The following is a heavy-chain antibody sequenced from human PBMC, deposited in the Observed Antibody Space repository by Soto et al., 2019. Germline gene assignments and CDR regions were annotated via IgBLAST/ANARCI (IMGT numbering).Heavy chain of an antibody. Sequence: ASVKVSCRPSGYSFTDFYVHWVRQAPGQGLEWMGIIDPSSGTTSYTQKFQGRVTMTRDTSMSTVYMELSSLRSEDTAVYYCARGAVVVPNGLIAGMDVWGLGTTVTVSS. CDR3: ARGAVVVPNGLIAGMDV. J-gene: IGHJ6*02. V-gene: IGHV1-46*01. CDR1: GYSFTDFY. D-gene: IGHD2-15*01. CDR2: IDPSSGTT.